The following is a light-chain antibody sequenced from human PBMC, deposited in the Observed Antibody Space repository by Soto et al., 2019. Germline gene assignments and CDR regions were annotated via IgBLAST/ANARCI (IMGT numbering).Light chain of an antibody. CDR3: QQYNKWPYT. J-gene: IGKJ2*01. V-gene: IGKV3-15*01. Sequence: EIVMTQSPATLSVSPGERATLSCRASQSVSSNFAWYRQKPGQAPTLVRYRASTRATGIPARFSGSGSGTDFTLSISRLQSEDYAVYYCQQYNKWPYTFGQGTKLEIK. CDR2: RAS. CDR1: QSVSSN.